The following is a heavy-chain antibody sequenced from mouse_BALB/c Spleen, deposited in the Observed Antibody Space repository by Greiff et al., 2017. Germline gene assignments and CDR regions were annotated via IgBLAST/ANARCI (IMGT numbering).Heavy chain of an antibody. Sequence: EVKVVESGGGLVQPGGSLKLSCAASGFTFSSYGMSWVRQTPDKRLELVATINSNGGSTYYPDSVKGRFTISRDNAKNTLYLQMSSLKSEDTAMYYCAREAHYYGHWYFDVWGAGTTVTVSS. J-gene: IGHJ1*01. CDR2: INSNGGST. CDR1: GFTFSSYG. CDR3: AREAHYYGHWYFDV. D-gene: IGHD1-2*01. V-gene: IGHV5-6-3*01.